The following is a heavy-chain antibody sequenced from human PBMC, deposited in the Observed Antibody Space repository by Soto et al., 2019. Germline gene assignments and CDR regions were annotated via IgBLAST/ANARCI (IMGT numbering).Heavy chain of an antibody. V-gene: IGHV5-51*01. CDR1: GYSFTDYW. J-gene: IGHJ6*02. CDR3: AKSLFDDSSGYSHYATDV. Sequence: GESLKISCQGSGYSFTDYWIAWVRQMPGKGLEWMGSIYPGDSDTRYSPSFQGQVTISADKSISAAYLQWSSLKASDTAMFCCAKSLFDDSSGYSHYATDVWGQGTTVTVSS. D-gene: IGHD3-22*01. CDR2: IYPGDSDT.